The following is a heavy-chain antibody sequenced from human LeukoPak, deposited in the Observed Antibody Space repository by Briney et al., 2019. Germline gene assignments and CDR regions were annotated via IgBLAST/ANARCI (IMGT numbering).Heavy chain of an antibody. Sequence: GGSLRLSCAASGFTFSRCAMHWVRQAPGKGLEWVAVISYDGSNKYYADSVKGRFTISRDNSKNTLYLQMNSLRAEDTAVYYCARTRYDSSGYYYSAPFDYWGQGTLVTVSS. CDR2: ISYDGSNK. J-gene: IGHJ4*02. CDR1: GFTFSRCA. CDR3: ARTRYDSSGYYYSAPFDY. D-gene: IGHD3-22*01. V-gene: IGHV3-30-3*01.